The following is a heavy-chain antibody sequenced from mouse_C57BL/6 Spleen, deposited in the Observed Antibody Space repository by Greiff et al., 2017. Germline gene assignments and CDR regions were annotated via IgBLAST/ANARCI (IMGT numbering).Heavy chain of an antibody. J-gene: IGHJ4*01. CDR2: INYDGSST. CDR3: ARADGDYAMDY. D-gene: IGHD2-3*01. CDR1: GFTFSDYY. V-gene: IGHV5-16*01. Sequence: EVQRVESEGGLVQPGSSMKLSCTASGFTFSDYYMAWVRQVPEKGLEWVANINYDGSSTYYLDSLKSRFIISRANAKNILYLQMSSLKSEDTATYYCARADGDYAMDYWGQGTSVTVSS.